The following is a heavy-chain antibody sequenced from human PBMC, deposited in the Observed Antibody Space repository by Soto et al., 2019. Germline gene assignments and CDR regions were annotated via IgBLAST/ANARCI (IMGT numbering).Heavy chain of an antibody. V-gene: IGHV3-48*01. CDR3: ARDAKVMITFGGASNIDY. J-gene: IGHJ4*02. Sequence: GGSLRLSCAASGFTFSSYSMNWVRQAPGKGLEWVSYISSSSSTIYYADSVKGRFTISRDNAKNSLYLQMNSLRAEDTAVYYCARDAKVMITFGGASNIDYWGQGTLVTVSS. CDR2: ISSSSSTI. CDR1: GFTFSSYS. D-gene: IGHD3-16*01.